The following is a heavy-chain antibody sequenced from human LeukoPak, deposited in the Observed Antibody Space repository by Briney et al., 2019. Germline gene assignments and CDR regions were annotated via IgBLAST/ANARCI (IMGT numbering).Heavy chain of an antibody. CDR1: GFTFSSYN. CDR2: ISGSSNTI. D-gene: IGHD3-9*01. V-gene: IGHV3-48*01. Sequence: GGSLRLSCAASGFTFSSYNLNWVRQAPGKGLEWVSYISGSSNTIYYADSVKGRFTISRDNAKNSLYLQINSLRAEDTAVYYCARRHLDSAGWTIDYWGQGTLVTVSS. CDR3: ARRHLDSAGWTIDY. J-gene: IGHJ4*02.